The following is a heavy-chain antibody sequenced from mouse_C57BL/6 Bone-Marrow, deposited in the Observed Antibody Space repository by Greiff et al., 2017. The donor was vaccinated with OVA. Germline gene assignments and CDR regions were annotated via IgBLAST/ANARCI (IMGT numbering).Heavy chain of an antibody. CDR1: GYTFTSYW. CDR3: AQVGHHYFPFAY. CDR2: IYPSDSET. J-gene: IGHJ3*01. D-gene: IGHD3-3*01. Sequence: QVQLQQPGAELVRPGSSVKLSCKASGYTFTSYWMDWVKQRPGQGLEWIGNIYPSDSETHYNQKFKDKATLTVDKSSSTAYMQLNSLTSEDSAVYYCAQVGHHYFPFAYWGKGTLVTVSA. V-gene: IGHV1-61*01.